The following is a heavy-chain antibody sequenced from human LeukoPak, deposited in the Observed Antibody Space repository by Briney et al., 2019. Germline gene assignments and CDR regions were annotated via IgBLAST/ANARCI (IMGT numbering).Heavy chain of an antibody. Sequence: SETLSLTCTVSGGSISSYYWSWIRQSSGKGLEWIGYIYYKGSTNYNPSLKTRVTISVDTSKNQFSLKLSSVTAADTAVYYCARLETTVTTKADYWGQGTLVTVSS. CDR3: ARLETTVTTKADY. CDR1: GGSISSYY. V-gene: IGHV4-59*08. D-gene: IGHD4-17*01. CDR2: IYYKGST. J-gene: IGHJ4*02.